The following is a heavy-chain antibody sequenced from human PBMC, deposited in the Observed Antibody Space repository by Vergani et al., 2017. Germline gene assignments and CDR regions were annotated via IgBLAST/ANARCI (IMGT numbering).Heavy chain of an antibody. V-gene: IGHV3-11*01. CDR2: ISSSGSTI. Sequence: QLLESGGGLIQPGGSLRLSCAASGFTFSDYYMSWIRQAPGKGLEWVSYISSSGSTIYYADSVKGRFTISRDNAKNSLYLQMNSLRAEDTAVYYCARDRGARWLQPPDAFDIWGQGTMVTVSS. CDR1: GFTFSDYY. J-gene: IGHJ3*02. D-gene: IGHD5-24*01. CDR3: ARDRGARWLQPPDAFDI.